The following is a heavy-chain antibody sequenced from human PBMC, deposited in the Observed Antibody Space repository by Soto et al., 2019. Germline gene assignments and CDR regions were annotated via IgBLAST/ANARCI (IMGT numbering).Heavy chain of an antibody. D-gene: IGHD6-19*01. CDR1: GFTFSDYY. CDR2: ISGSGTYT. J-gene: IGHJ4*02. CDR3: ARPRSSAWQPPAH. V-gene: IGHV3-11*05. Sequence: QVQLVESGGDLVKPGGSLRLSCAASGFTFSDYYMSWIRQAPGKGLEWVSFISGSGTYTKYADSVEGRFTISRDNAKNSLYLQMNSLRAEDTAVYYCARPRSSAWQPPAHWGQGTLVTVSS.